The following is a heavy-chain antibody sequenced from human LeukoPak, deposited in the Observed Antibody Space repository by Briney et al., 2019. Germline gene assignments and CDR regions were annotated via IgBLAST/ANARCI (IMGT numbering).Heavy chain of an antibody. CDR1: GFSLSTSGMC. J-gene: IGHJ6*02. CDR3: ARITSIAASDYYYYGMDV. Sequence: RESGPALVKPTQTLTLTCTFSGFSLSTSGMCVSWIGHAPGKALELLARIDWDDDKYYSTSLKTRLTISKDTSKTQVIFTMTNMDPVDTATYYCARITSIAASDYYYYGMDVWGQGTTVTVSS. D-gene: IGHD6-13*01. V-gene: IGHV2-70*11. CDR2: IDWDDDK.